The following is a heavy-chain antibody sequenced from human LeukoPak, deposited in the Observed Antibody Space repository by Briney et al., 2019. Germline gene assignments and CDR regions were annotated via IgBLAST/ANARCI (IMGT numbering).Heavy chain of an antibody. CDR2: VSADGSST. Sequence: GGSLRLSCAASGFTFSTYWMHWVRQAPGRGLVWVSRVSADGSSTTYADSVKGRFTISRDNAKNTLYLQMNSLRAEDTAIYYCARGPISSNPGTWGQGTLVTVSS. CDR3: ARGPISSNPGT. D-gene: IGHD2-2*01. V-gene: IGHV3-74*01. CDR1: GFTFSTYW. J-gene: IGHJ5*02.